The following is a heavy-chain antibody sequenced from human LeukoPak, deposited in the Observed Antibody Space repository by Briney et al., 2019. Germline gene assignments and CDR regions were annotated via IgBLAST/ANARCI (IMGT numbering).Heavy chain of an antibody. CDR2: ISYDGGNK. CDR3: AREDGDHASGGP. D-gene: IGHD4-17*01. V-gene: IGHV3-30-3*01. Sequence: PGGSLRLSCAASGFTFSSYAMHWVRQAPGKGLEWVAVISYDGGNKYYADSVKGRFTISRDNSKNTLYLQMNSLRAEDTAVYYCAREDGDHASGGPWGQGTLVTVSS. J-gene: IGHJ5*02. CDR1: GFTFSSYA.